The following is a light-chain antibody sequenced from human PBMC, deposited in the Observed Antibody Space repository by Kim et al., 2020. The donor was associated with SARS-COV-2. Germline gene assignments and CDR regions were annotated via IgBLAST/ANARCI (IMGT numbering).Light chain of an antibody. J-gene: IGKJ3*01. CDR3: MQGTHSPFT. V-gene: IGKV2-30*01. CDR1: NSLVYSDVNIY. CDR2: KVS. Sequence: PSSISCMSSNSLVYSDVNIYLNWFHQRPGQSPRRLIYKVSNRDSGVPDRFSGSGSGTDFTLQISRVEAEDVGVYYCMQGTHSPFTFGPGTKVDIK.